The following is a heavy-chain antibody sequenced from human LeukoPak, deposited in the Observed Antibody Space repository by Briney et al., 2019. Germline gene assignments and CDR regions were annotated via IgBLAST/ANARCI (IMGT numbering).Heavy chain of an antibody. CDR3: AKDLLGVAAGNY. CDR2: ISGSGGDT. CDR1: GITLEDFA. J-gene: IGHJ4*02. V-gene: IGHV3-23*01. Sequence: GGSLRLSCAASGITLEDFAMHWVRQAPGKGLEWVSGISGSGGDTYYADSVKGRFTISRDNSKSTLYLQMNSLRAEDTAVYSCAKDLLGVAAGNYWGQGTLVTVSS. D-gene: IGHD6-13*01.